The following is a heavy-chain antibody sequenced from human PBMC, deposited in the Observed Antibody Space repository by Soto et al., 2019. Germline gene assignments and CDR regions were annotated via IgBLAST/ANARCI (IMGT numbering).Heavy chain of an antibody. CDR1: GDSISSSTYY. V-gene: IGHV4-39*01. CDR2: IYYSGTT. Sequence: QLQLQESGPGLVKPSETLSLTCTVSGDSISSSTYYWGWIRQPPGKGLEWIGTIYYSGTTYYNPSLKRRVIMPLVLAKTPFSLQLCYLNAADTAMYYCSRQDSRYWGADFLYCYFDFSGRGTLVTVSS. D-gene: IGHD2-21*02. J-gene: IGHJ2*01. CDR3: SRQDSRYWGADFLYCYFDF.